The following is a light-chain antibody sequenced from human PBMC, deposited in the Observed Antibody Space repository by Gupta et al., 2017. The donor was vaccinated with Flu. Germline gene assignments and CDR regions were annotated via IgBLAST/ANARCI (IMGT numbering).Light chain of an antibody. J-gene: IGLJ3*02. CDR3: SAGDSSLNEAV. CDR2: RNN. V-gene: IGLV10-54*04. CDR1: SNNVGNQG. Sequence: QAGLTQPPSVSKGLGQTATLTGTGNSNNVGNQGAAWLQQHQGHPPKVLSDRNNNRPSGISERFSASRSGNTASLTITGLQPEDEADYYCSAGDSSLNEAVFGGGTKVTVL.